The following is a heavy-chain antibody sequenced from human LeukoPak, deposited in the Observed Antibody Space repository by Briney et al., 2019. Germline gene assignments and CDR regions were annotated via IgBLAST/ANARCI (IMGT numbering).Heavy chain of an antibody. J-gene: IGHJ5*02. CDR2: IYYSGST. D-gene: IGHD2-21*02. CDR3: AREVAYCGGDCYNWFDP. CDR1: GGSISSGGYY. V-gene: IGHV4-31*03. Sequence: SQTLSLTCTVSGGSISSGGYYWSWIRQHPGKGLEWIGYIYYSGSTYYNPSLKSRVTISVDTSKNQFSLKLSSVTAAGTAVCYCAREVAYCGGDCYNWFDPWGQGTLVTVSS.